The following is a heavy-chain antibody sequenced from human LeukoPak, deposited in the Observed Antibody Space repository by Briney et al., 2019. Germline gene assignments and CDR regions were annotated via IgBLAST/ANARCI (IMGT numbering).Heavy chain of an antibody. Sequence: PSETLSLTCTVSGGSISRYYWSWIREPPGKGLGWVGYIYYSGRTNYNPFLKSRVTISVDPPKNQFPLKLSSVTAADTAVYYCARSMITFGGVPPFDYWGQGTLVTVSS. CDR1: GGSISRYY. CDR2: IYYSGRT. V-gene: IGHV4-59*01. CDR3: ARSMITFGGVPPFDY. D-gene: IGHD3-16*01. J-gene: IGHJ4*02.